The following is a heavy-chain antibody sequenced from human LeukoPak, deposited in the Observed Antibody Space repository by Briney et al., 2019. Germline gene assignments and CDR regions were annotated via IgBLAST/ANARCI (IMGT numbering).Heavy chain of an antibody. J-gene: IGHJ3*02. D-gene: IGHD2-15*01. Sequence: SETLSLTCTVSGYSISSGYYWGWIRQPPGKGLEWIGSIYHSGSTNYNPSLKSRVTISVDTSKNQFSLKLSSVTAADTAVYYCARHHYGSAFDIWGQGTMVTVSS. CDR2: IYHSGST. CDR3: ARHHYGSAFDI. CDR1: GYSISSGYY. V-gene: IGHV4-38-2*02.